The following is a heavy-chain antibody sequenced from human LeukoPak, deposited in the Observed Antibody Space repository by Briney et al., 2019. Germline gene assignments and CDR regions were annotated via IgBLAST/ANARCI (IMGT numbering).Heavy chain of an antibody. V-gene: IGHV4-61*02. CDR2: IYTSGST. CDR1: GGSISSGSYY. CDR3: ARVPGFETGGWFDP. Sequence: SQTLSLTCTVSGGSISSGSYYWSWIRQPAGKGLEWIGRIYTSGSTNYNPSLKSRVTISVDTSKNQFSLKLSSVTAADTAVYYCARVPGFETGGWFDPWGQGTLVTVSS. D-gene: IGHD1-26*01. J-gene: IGHJ5*02.